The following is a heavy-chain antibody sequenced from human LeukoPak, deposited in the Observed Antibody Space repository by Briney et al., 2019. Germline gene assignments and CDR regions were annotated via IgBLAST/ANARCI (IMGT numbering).Heavy chain of an antibody. Sequence: ASAKVSCKASGYTFTSYGISWVRQAPGQGLEWMGWISAYNGNTNYAQKLQGRVTMTTDTSTSTAYMELRSLRSDDTAVYYCARDPLVYDFWSGYRGNNWFDPWGQGTLVTVSS. CDR3: ARDPLVYDFWSGYRGNNWFDP. CDR2: ISAYNGNT. V-gene: IGHV1-18*01. J-gene: IGHJ5*02. CDR1: GYTFTSYG. D-gene: IGHD3-3*01.